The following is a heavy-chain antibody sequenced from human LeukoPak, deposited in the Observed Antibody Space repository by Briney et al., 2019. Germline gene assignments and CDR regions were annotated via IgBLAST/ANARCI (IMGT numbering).Heavy chain of an antibody. D-gene: IGHD3-22*01. CDR1: GFTFSSYS. CDR3: ARDFYHDSSGSSFDY. J-gene: IGHJ4*02. Sequence: PGGSLRLSCAASGFTFSSYSMNWVRQAPGKGLEWVSSISSSSSYIYYADSVKGRFTISRGNAKNSLYLQMNSLRAEDTAVYYCARDFYHDSSGSSFDYWGQGTLVTVSS. CDR2: ISSSSSYI. V-gene: IGHV3-21*01.